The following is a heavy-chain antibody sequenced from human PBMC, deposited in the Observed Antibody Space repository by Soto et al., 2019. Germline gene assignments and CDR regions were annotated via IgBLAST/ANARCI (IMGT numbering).Heavy chain of an antibody. V-gene: IGHV3-64D*06. D-gene: IGHD3-10*01. CDR3: LSATYYYASGSYYKTLDS. CDR1: GFTFSKYG. J-gene: IGHJ4*02. CDR2: ISNNGSRI. Sequence: GGSLRLSCSASGFTFSKYGIHWVRQAPGKGLEYVSTISNNGSRIYYADSVKDRFTISRDNSKNAVYLQMSSLRPDDTAVYYCLSATYYYASGSYYKTLDSWGQGTLVTVSA.